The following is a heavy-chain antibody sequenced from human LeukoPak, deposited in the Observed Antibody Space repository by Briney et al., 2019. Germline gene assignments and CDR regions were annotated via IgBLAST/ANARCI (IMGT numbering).Heavy chain of an antibody. CDR2: IIPIFSTA. Sequence: ASVKVSCKASGGTFSSYSNSWVRQAPGQGLEWMGGIIPIFSTANYAQKFQGRVTITADESTSTAYMELSSLRSEDTAVYYCARMVYAIPYYYYGMDVWGQGTTVTVSS. CDR3: ARMVYAIPYYYYGMDV. J-gene: IGHJ6*02. CDR1: GGTFSSYS. V-gene: IGHV1-69*13. D-gene: IGHD2-8*01.